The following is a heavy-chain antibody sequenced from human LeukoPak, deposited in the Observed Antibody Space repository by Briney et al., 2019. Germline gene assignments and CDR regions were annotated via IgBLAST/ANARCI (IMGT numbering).Heavy chain of an antibody. J-gene: IGHJ4*02. CDR1: GGTFSSYA. V-gene: IGHV1-69*05. CDR3: ATTKGFWSGYYPTFDY. Sequence: SVKVSCKASGGTFSSYAISWVRQAPGQGLEWMGGIIPIFGTANYAQKFQGRVTITTDESTSTAYMELSSLRSEDTAVYYCATTKGFWSGYYPTFDYWGQGTLVTVSS. D-gene: IGHD3-3*01. CDR2: IIPIFGTA.